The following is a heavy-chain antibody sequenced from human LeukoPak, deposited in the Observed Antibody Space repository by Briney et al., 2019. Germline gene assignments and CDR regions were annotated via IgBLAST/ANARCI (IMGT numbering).Heavy chain of an antibody. Sequence: ASVKVSCKASGYTFTSYDINWVRQATGQGLEWRGWMNPNSGNTGYAQKFQGRVTMTRNTSISTAYMELSSLRSEDTAVYYCARGLGSSWYNGNWFDPSGQGTLVTVSS. J-gene: IGHJ5*02. CDR3: ARGLGSSWYNGNWFDP. CDR2: MNPNSGNT. V-gene: IGHV1-8*01. D-gene: IGHD6-13*01. CDR1: GYTFTSYD.